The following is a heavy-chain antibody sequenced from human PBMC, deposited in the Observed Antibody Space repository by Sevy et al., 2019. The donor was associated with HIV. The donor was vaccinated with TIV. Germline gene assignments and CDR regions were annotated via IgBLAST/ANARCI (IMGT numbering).Heavy chain of an antibody. CDR2: IYYSGST. Sequence: SETLSLTCTVSGGSISSSSYYWGWIRQPPGKGLEWIGNIYYSGSTYYNPSLKSRVTISVDTSKNQFSLKLSSVTAADTAVYYCARATYYYDSSGYPLDWYFDLWGRGTLVTVSS. CDR3: ARATYYYDSSGYPLDWYFDL. D-gene: IGHD3-22*01. V-gene: IGHV4-39*01. J-gene: IGHJ2*01. CDR1: GGSISSSSYY.